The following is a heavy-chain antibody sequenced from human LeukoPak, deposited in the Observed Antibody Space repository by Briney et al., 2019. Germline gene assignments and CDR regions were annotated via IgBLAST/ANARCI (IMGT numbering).Heavy chain of an antibody. CDR3: AREVELSSIAAPELTRDAFDI. J-gene: IGHJ3*02. CDR2: ISYDGSNK. CDR1: GFTFSSYA. D-gene: IGHD6-6*01. V-gene: IGHV3-30*04. Sequence: GGSLRLSCAASGFTFSSYAMHCVRQAPGKGLEWVAVISYDGSNKYYADSVKGRFTISRDNSKNTLYLQMNSLRAEDTAVYCCAREVELSSIAAPELTRDAFDIWGQGTMVTVSS.